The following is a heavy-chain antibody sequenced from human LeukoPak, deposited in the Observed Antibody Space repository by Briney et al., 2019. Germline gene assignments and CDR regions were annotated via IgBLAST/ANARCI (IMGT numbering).Heavy chain of an antibody. D-gene: IGHD2-2*01. CDR2: IYTSGST. CDR3: ARDSVGAGYCSSTRCLDAFDI. CDR1: GGSISSGSHY. Sequence: SETLSLTCTVSGGSISSGSHYWSWIRQPAGKGLEWIGRIYTSGSTNYNPSLKSRVIISVDTSRNQFSLKLSSVTAADTAVYYCARDSVGAGYCSSTRCLDAFDIWGQGTMVTVSS. V-gene: IGHV4-61*02. J-gene: IGHJ3*02.